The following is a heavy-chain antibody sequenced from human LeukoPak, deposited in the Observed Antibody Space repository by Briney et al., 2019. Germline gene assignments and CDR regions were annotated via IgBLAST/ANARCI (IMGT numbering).Heavy chain of an antibody. Sequence: GASVKVSCKASGYTFTGYYMHWVRQAPGQGLEWMGWINPNSGGTNYAQKFQGWVTMTRDTSISTAYMELSRLRSDDTAVYYCARSSGSPGLSHYYGMDVWGQGTTVTVSS. CDR3: ARSSGSPGLSHYYGMDV. V-gene: IGHV1-2*04. CDR2: INPNSGGT. CDR1: GYTFTGYY. J-gene: IGHJ6*02. D-gene: IGHD1-26*01.